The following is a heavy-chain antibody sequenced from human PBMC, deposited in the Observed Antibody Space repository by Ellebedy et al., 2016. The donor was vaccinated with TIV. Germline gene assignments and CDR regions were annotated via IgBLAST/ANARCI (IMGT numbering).Heavy chain of an antibody. V-gene: IGHV4-34*01. CDR1: GGSFSGYY. CDR2: ITHSGST. J-gene: IGHJ4*02. Sequence: MPSETLSLTCAVYGGSFSGYYWSRIRQPPGKGLEWIGEITHSGSTNYNPSLKSRLTISVDTSKNQFSLNLSTVTAADTAVYYCARGLARDYWGQGTLVTVSS. CDR3: ARGLARDY.